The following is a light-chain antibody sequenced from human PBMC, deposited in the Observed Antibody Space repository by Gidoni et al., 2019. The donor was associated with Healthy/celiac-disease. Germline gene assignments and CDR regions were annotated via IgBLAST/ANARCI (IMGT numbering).Light chain of an antibody. CDR2: DAS. Sequence: SPATLSLSPGERATLSCRASQSVSSYLAWYQQKPGQAPRLLIYDASNRATGIPARFSGSGSGTDFTLTISNLEPEDFAVYYCQQRSNWLFTFGPGTKVDIK. CDR3: QQRSNWLFT. V-gene: IGKV3-11*01. CDR1: QSVSSY. J-gene: IGKJ3*01.